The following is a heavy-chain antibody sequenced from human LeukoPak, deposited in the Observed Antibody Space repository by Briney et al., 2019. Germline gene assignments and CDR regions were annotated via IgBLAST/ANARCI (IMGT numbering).Heavy chain of an antibody. CDR3: ATKSSDYTGSRGAFDI. CDR2: IGRTGGIT. V-gene: IGHV3-23*01. D-gene: IGHD1-26*01. J-gene: IGHJ3*02. Sequence: GGSLRLSCAASGFTFSSYSMNWVRQAPGKGLEWVSVIGRTGGITYYADSVKGRFIISRDNSKNMLFLQMNNLRAEDTAIYYCATKSSDYTGSRGAFDIWGHGTMVTVSS. CDR1: GFTFSSYS.